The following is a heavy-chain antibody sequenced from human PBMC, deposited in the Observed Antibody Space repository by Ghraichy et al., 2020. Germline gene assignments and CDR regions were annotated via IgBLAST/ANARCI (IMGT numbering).Heavy chain of an antibody. J-gene: IGHJ3*02. CDR3: ARDQADSDAFDI. Sequence: ASVKVSCKASGYSFTGNYMHWVRQAPGQGLEWMGWINPKSGGTNYAQNFQGRVTMTRDTSISTVYMDLSSLTSDDTAVYYCARDQADSDAFDIWGQGTMVTVSS. CDR2: INPKSGGT. V-gene: IGHV1-2*02. CDR1: GYSFTGNY.